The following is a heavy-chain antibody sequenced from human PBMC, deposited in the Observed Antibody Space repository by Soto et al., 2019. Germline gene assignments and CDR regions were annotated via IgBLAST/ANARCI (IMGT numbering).Heavy chain of an antibody. CDR3: AITRGIKNYDFWSGHYNPYYGMDV. D-gene: IGHD3-3*01. J-gene: IGHJ6*02. Sequence: PGESLKISCKGSGYSFTSYWISWVRQMPGKGLEWMGRIDPSDSYTNYSPSFQGHVTISADKPISTAYLQWSSLKASDTAMYYCAITRGIKNYDFWSGHYNPYYGMDVWGQGTTVTVSS. V-gene: IGHV5-10-1*01. CDR1: GYSFTSYW. CDR2: IDPSDSYT.